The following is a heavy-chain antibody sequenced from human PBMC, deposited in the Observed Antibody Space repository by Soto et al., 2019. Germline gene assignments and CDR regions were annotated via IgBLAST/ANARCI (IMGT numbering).Heavy chain of an antibody. D-gene: IGHD3-22*01. Sequence: EVQLVESGGGLVKPGGSLRLSCAASGFTFSSYSMNWVRQAPGKGLEWVSSISSSSSYIYYADSVKGRFTISRDNAKNSLYLQMNSLRAEDTAVYYCARDPHYYDSSGYLYWGQGTLVTVSS. J-gene: IGHJ4*02. CDR3: ARDPHYYDSSGYLY. V-gene: IGHV3-21*01. CDR1: GFTFSSYS. CDR2: ISSSSSYI.